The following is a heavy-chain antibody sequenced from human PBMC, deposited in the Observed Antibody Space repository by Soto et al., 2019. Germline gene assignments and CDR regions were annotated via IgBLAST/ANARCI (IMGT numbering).Heavy chain of an antibody. CDR3: AKDRWSSGWPFDY. D-gene: IGHD6-19*01. CDR1: GFTFSSYG. Sequence: GGSLRLSCAASGFTFSSYGMHWVRQAPGKGLEWVAVISYDGSNKYYADSVKGRFTISRDNSKNTLYLQMNSLRAEDTAVYYCAKDRWSSGWPFDYWGQGTLVTVSS. J-gene: IGHJ4*02. V-gene: IGHV3-30*18. CDR2: ISYDGSNK.